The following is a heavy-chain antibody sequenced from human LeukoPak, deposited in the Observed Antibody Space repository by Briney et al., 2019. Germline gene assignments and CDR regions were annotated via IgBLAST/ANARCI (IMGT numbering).Heavy chain of an antibody. J-gene: IGHJ4*02. CDR3: VKYHNSCYSV. CDR1: GFTFNIYA. D-gene: IGHD2-21*01. Sequence: GGSLSLSCSASGFTFNIYAMHCVRQAPGKGVEYVSAISTDGGGTYYADSVKGRFTISRDNSKNTLYLQMSSLRTEDTAVYYCVKYHNSCYSVWGQGTLVDVSS. CDR2: ISTDGGGT. V-gene: IGHV3-64D*06.